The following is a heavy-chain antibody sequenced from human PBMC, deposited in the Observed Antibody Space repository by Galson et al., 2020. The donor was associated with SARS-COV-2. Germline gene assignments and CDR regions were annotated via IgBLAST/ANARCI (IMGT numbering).Heavy chain of an antibody. D-gene: IGHD5-12*01. Sequence: QAGGSLRLSCAAYRFTFSTYPMNRDRQHQGQGLEWISDIGSNNPIIHYADSVKGRFTISRDNAENSLYLQMNGLRPDDTAVYYWARAGFTGYDFITYYWVHGTLVTVSS. CDR2: IGSNNPII. V-gene: IGHV3-48*04. CDR1: RFTFSTYP. CDR3: ARAGFTGYDFITYY. J-gene: IGHJ4*01.